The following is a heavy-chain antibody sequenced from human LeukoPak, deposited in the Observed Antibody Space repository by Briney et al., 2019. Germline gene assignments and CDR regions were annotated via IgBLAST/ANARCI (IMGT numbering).Heavy chain of an antibody. Sequence: SETLSLTCAVYGGSFSSYYWSWIRQPPGKGLEWIEEINHSGSTNYNPSLKSRVTISVDTSKNQFSLKLSSVTAADTAVYYCARRAVVVAAYNWFDPWGQGTLVTVSS. CDR2: INHSGST. D-gene: IGHD2-15*01. V-gene: IGHV4-34*01. CDR3: ARRAVVVAAYNWFDP. J-gene: IGHJ5*02. CDR1: GGSFSSYY.